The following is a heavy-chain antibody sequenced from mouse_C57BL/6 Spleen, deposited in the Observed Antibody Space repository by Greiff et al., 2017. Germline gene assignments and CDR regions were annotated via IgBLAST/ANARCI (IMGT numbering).Heavy chain of an antibody. Sequence: QVQLQQPVAELVRPGTSVKLSCKASGYTFTSYWMHWVKQRPGQGLEWIGVIDPADSYTNYTQKFKGKATLTVDTSSSTAYMQLSSLTSEDSAVYYCASDHTYYLDFDYWGQGTTLTVSS. CDR1: GYTFTSYW. D-gene: IGHD5-1-1*01. J-gene: IGHJ2*01. CDR2: IDPADSYT. CDR3: ASDHTYYLDFDY. V-gene: IGHV1-59*01.